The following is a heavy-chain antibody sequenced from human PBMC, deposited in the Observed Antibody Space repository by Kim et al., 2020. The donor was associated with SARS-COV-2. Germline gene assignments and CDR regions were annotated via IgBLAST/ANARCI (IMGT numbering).Heavy chain of an antibody. Sequence: ASVKVSCKASGYTFTSYGISWVRQAPGQGLEWMGWISAYNGNTNYAQKLQGRVTMTTDTSTSTAYMELRSLRSDDTAVYYCARGGGSNTYYYGSGSYYPGDYWGQGTLVTVSS. D-gene: IGHD3-10*01. J-gene: IGHJ4*02. CDR2: ISAYNGNT. CDR1: GYTFTSYG. CDR3: ARGGGSNTYYYGSGSYYPGDY. V-gene: IGHV1-18*04.